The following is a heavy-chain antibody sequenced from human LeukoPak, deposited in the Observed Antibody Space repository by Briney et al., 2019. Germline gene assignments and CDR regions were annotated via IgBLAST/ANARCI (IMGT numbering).Heavy chain of an antibody. J-gene: IGHJ3*02. Sequence: GGSLRLSCAASGFTVSSNYMSWVRQAPGKGLEWVSVIYSGGSAYYADSVKGRFTISRDNSKNTLYLQMNSLRAEDTAVYYCASSPGGDYTMGALDIWGQGTMVTVSS. CDR3: ASSPGGDYTMGALDI. CDR1: GFTVSSNY. V-gene: IGHV3-53*01. CDR2: IYSGGSA. D-gene: IGHD4-17*01.